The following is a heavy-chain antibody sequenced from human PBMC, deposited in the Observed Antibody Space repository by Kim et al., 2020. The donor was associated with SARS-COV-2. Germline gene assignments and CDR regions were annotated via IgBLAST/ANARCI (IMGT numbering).Heavy chain of an antibody. Sequence: SETLSLTCTVSDGSINSYYWSWIRQPPGKGLEWIGYFYYTGSTSYNPSLQSRVTISVDMSKNQFSLKLSSVTAADTALYYCAGGWGGYIKFWGQGTLVTVSS. V-gene: IGHV4-59*13. CDR2: FYYTGST. J-gene: IGHJ4*02. D-gene: IGHD5-12*01. CDR1: DGSINSYY. CDR3: AGGWGGYIKF.